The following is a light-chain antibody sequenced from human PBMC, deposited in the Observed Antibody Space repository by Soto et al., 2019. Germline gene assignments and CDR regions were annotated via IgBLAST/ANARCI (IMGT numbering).Light chain of an antibody. CDR3: SSYGGRNNCL. CDR2: EVS. Sequence: QSVLTQPPSASGSPGQSVTISCTGTSSDVGGYNYVSWYQQHPGKPPKLMIYEVSKRPSGVPDRFSGSKSGNTASLTVSGLQAEDEADYYCSSYGGRNNCLFGGGTKLTVL. CDR1: SSDVGGYNY. V-gene: IGLV2-8*01. J-gene: IGLJ3*02.